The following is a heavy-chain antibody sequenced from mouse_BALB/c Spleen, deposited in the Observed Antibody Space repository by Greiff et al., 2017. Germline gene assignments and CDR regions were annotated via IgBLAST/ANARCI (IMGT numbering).Heavy chain of an antibody. CDR2: IWAGGST. J-gene: IGHJ3*01. CDR3: ARDGGNYKFAY. Sequence: QVQLKESGPGLVAPSQSLSITCTVSGFSLTSYGVHWVRQPPGKGLEWLGVIWAGGSTNYKSALMSRLSISKDNSKSQVFLKMNSLQTDDTAMYYCARDGGNYKFAYWGQGTLVTVSA. D-gene: IGHD2-1*01. CDR1: GFSLTSYG. V-gene: IGHV2-9*02.